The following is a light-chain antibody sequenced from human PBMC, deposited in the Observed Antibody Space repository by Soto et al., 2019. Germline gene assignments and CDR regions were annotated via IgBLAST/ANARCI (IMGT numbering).Light chain of an antibody. CDR3: QLSGSWT. J-gene: IGKJ1*01. Sequence: ETVLTQSPGTLSLSPGERATPSCRASQSVTSNYFARYQHKPGHAPRLLVFGASIRAAGIPDRFSGSGSGTDFTLTISRLEPEDSAVYYCQLSGSWTFGQGTKVEVK. V-gene: IGKV3-20*01. CDR2: GAS. CDR1: QSVTSNY.